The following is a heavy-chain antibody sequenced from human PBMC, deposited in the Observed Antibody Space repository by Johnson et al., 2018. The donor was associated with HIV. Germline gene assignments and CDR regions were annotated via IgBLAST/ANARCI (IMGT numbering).Heavy chain of an antibody. Sequence: VQLVESGGGLIQPGGSLRLSCAASGFTVSSNYMSWVRQAPGKGLEWVSDIYSGGSTDYADSVKGRFTISRDNSKNTLYLQMNSLRAGDTALYYCARAVCRGGRCYSHDAFDIWGQGTMVTVSS. V-gene: IGHV3-53*01. CDR3: ARAVCRGGRCYSHDAFDI. CDR2: IYSGGST. D-gene: IGHD2-15*01. J-gene: IGHJ3*02. CDR1: GFTVSSNY.